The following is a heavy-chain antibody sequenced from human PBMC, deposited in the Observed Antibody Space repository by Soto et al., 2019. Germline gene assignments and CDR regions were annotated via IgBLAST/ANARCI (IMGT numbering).Heavy chain of an antibody. CDR3: ARITLGPAATQYIWFDP. J-gene: IGHJ5*02. CDR1: GFSLSNARMG. V-gene: IGHV2-26*01. D-gene: IGHD2-2*01. CDR2: IFSNDEK. Sequence: SGPTLVNPTETLTLTCTVSGFSLSNARMGVSWIRQPPGKALEWLAHIFSNDEKSYSTSLKSRLTISKDTSKSQVVLTMTNMDPVDTATYYCARITLGPAATQYIWFDPWGQGTLVTVSS.